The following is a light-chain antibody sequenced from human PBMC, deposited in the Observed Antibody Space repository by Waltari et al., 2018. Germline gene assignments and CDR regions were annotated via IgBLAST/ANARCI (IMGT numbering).Light chain of an antibody. CDR1: IGAVTSGPH. CDR2: STN. Sequence: QTVVTQEPSMTVSPAGTVTLTCACNIGAVTSGPHPNCFHPKPGQPPRARIYSTNTRPSWTPARFSGSLLVGKAALTLSGVQPEDEGEYYCLLSSGSALMFGGGTKLTVL. CDR3: LLSSGSALM. V-gene: IGLV7-43*01. J-gene: IGLJ3*02.